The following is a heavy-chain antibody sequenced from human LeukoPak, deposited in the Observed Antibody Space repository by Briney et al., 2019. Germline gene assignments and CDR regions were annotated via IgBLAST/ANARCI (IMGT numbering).Heavy chain of an antibody. CDR1: GGSFSGYY. D-gene: IGHD3-10*01. V-gene: IGHV4-34*01. CDR3: ARLDYYYGSGSYIFDY. Sequence: SETLSLTCAVYGGSFSGYYWSWIRQPPGKGLEWIGEINHSGSTNYNPSLKSRVTISVDTSKNQFSLKPSSVTAADTAVYYCARLDYYYGSGSYIFDYWGQGTLVTVSS. J-gene: IGHJ4*02. CDR2: INHSGST.